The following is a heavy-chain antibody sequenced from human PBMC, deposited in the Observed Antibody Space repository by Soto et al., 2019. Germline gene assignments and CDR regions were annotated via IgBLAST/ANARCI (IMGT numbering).Heavy chain of an antibody. CDR3: ARDVRGHYYYYGMDV. J-gene: IGHJ6*02. D-gene: IGHD5-12*01. V-gene: IGHV1-18*01. CDR2: ISAYNGNT. CDR1: GYTFTSYG. Sequence: QVQLVQSGAEVKKPGASVKVSCKASGYTFTSYGISWVRQAPGQGLEWMGWISAYNGNTNYAQRLQGRVTMTTDTSTSTLYMELRSLRSDDTAVYYCARDVRGHYYYYGMDVWGQETTVTVSS.